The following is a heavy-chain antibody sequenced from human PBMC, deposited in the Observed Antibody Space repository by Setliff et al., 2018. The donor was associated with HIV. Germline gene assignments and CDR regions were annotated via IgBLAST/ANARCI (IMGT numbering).Heavy chain of an antibody. J-gene: IGHJ3*01. V-gene: IGHV4-59*11. CDR2: IYSTGST. CDR1: GPSINIHY. CDR3: ARHICGTTACYAVDV. Sequence: PSETLSLTCTVSGPSINIHYWSWIRQSPGKGFEWIGYIYSTGSTNYNPSLQSRVTISMVASRNQVSLTLSSVTPADTAVYYCARHICGTTACYAVDVWGPGTMVTVSS. D-gene: IGHD2-2*01.